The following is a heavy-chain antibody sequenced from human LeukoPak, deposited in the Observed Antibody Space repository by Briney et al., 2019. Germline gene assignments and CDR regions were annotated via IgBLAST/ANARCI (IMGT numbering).Heavy chain of an antibody. CDR1: GGTFSSHG. CDR3: ARRYSGYDFSFDP. Sequence: SVKVSCKASGGTFSSHGISWVRQVPGQGLERMGGIVPIFGRAKYAQKFQDRVTITADESTSTVYMELSSLRSEDTAVYYCARRYSGYDFSFDPWGQGTLVTVSS. V-gene: IGHV1-69*13. D-gene: IGHD5-12*01. CDR2: IVPIFGRA. J-gene: IGHJ5*02.